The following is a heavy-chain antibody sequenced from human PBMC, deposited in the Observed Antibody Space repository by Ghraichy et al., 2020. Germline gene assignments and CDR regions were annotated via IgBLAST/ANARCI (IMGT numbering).Heavy chain of an antibody. J-gene: IGHJ4*02. D-gene: IGHD5-18*01. CDR2: IKSKTDGGTT. CDR3: TTGSPIQLWFQPVDY. Sequence: GGSLRLSCAASGFTFSNAWMSWVRQAPGKGLEWVGRIKSKTDGGTTDYAAPVKGRFTISRDDSKNTLYLQMNSLKTEDTAVYYCTTGSPIQLWFQPVDYWGQGTLVTVSS. CDR1: GFTFSNAW. V-gene: IGHV3-15*01.